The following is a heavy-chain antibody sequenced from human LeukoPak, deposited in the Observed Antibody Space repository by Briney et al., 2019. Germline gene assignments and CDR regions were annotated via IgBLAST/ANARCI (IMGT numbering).Heavy chain of an antibody. V-gene: IGHV4-39*01. J-gene: IGHJ5*02. CDR3: ARQVGSSWYGYNWFDP. CDR2: IYYSGST. CDR1: GGSISSSSYY. D-gene: IGHD6-13*01. Sequence: PSETLSLTCTVSGGSISSSSYYWGWIRQPPGKGLEWIGSIYYSGSTYYNPSLKSRVTISVDTSKNQFSLKLSSVTAADTAVYYCARQVGSSWYGYNWFDPWGPGTLVTVSS.